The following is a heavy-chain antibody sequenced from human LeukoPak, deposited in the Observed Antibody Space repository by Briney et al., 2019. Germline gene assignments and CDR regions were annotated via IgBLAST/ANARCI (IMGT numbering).Heavy chain of an antibody. J-gene: IGHJ3*01. CDR1: GFTFDDYA. CDR2: ISWNSGSI. D-gene: IGHD2-8*01. CDR3: ARGTYCTNSTCYPLGVFDV. V-gene: IGHV3-9*01. Sequence: GGSLRLSCAASGFTFDDYAMHWVRQAPGKGLEWVSGISWNSGSIGYADSVKGRFTISRDNAKNSLSLQMNSLRAEDTAVYYCARGTYCTNSTCYPLGVFDVWGQGTMVSVSS.